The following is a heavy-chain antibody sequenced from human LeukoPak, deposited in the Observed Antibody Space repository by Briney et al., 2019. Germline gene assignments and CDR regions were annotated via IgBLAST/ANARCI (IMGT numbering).Heavy chain of an antibody. CDR3: AKDVYGDYGGLDY. Sequence: GGSRRLSCAASGLTFSTYALSWFRQAPGKGRGWVSSIRGSDGSTYYADSVKGRFAISRDNSKNTLYLQMNSLRAEDTAVYYCAKDVYGDYGGLDYWGQGTLVTVSS. V-gene: IGHV3-23*01. D-gene: IGHD4-17*01. J-gene: IGHJ4*02. CDR2: IRGSDGST. CDR1: GLTFSTYA.